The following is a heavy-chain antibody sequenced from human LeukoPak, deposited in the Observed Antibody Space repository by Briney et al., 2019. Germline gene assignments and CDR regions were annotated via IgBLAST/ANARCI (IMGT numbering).Heavy chain of an antibody. J-gene: IGHJ4*02. D-gene: IGHD3-10*01. CDR2: IREDGSEK. CDR3: ARESGHIDY. V-gene: IGHV3-7*01. Sequence: PGGSLRLSCAASGFTFSSYWMTWVRQAPGKGLEWVANIREDGSEKYYVDSVKGRFTISRDNAKNSLYLQVNSLRAEDTAVYYCARESGHIDYWGQGTLVTVSS. CDR1: GFTFSSYW.